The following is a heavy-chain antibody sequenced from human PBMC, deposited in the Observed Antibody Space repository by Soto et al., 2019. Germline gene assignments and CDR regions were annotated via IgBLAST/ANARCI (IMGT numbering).Heavy chain of an antibody. CDR3: AKDGDNWNLPHYFDC. CDR2: INTYGGST. CDR1: GFTFSSYA. V-gene: IGHV3-23*01. Sequence: EVQLLESGGDLVQPGGSLRLSCAASGFTFSSYAMTWVRQAPGKGLEWVSSINTYGGSTYYAESVKGRFAISRDNSKKTLLLQMDSLRAEDTAVYYCAKDGDNWNLPHYFDCWGQGTLVTVSS. D-gene: IGHD1-20*01. J-gene: IGHJ4*02.